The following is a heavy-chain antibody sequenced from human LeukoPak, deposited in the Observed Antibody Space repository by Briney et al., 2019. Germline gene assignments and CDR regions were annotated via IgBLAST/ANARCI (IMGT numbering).Heavy chain of an antibody. CDR2: IWYDGSNK. D-gene: IGHD4-17*01. J-gene: IGHJ5*02. V-gene: IGHV3-33*01. CDR3: ARLYGTYPGWFDP. Sequence: PGGSLRLSCAASGITFSSYGMHWVRQAPGKGLEWVAVIWYDGSNKYYADPVKGRFTISRDNSKNTLYLQMNSLRAEDTAVYYCARLYGTYPGWFDPWGQGTLVTVSS. CDR1: GITFSSYG.